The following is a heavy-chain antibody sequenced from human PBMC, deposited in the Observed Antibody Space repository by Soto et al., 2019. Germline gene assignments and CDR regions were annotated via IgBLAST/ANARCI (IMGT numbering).Heavy chain of an antibody. V-gene: IGHV4-31*01. CDR3: ARMVAANSYYGDYPHWFEP. CDR2: IYYSGST. Sequence: QVQLQESGPGLVKPSQTLSLTCTVSGGSISSGGYYWSWIRQHPGKGLEWIGYIYYSGSTYYNPSLKSLVTISVDTSKNQFSLKVSSVTAADTAVYYCARMVAANSYYGDYPHWFEPWGQGTLVTVSS. D-gene: IGHD4-17*01. J-gene: IGHJ5*02. CDR1: GGSISSGGYY.